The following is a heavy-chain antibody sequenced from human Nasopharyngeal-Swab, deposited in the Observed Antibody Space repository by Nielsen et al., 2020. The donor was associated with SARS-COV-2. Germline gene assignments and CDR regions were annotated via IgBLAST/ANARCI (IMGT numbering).Heavy chain of an antibody. Sequence: GGSLRLSCAASGFAFSTYSMNWVRQAPGKGPEWVSSISSSSSYTYYADSVKGRFTISRDNSKNTLYLQMNSLSAEDTAVYYCAKGYGRPAPSTYFDNWGQGTLVTVSS. CDR2: ISSSSSYT. CDR1: GFAFSTYS. J-gene: IGHJ4*02. CDR3: AKGYGRPAPSTYFDN. D-gene: IGHD2-8*01. V-gene: IGHV3-21*01.